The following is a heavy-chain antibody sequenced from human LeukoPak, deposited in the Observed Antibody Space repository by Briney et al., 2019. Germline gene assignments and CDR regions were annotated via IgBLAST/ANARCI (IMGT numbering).Heavy chain of an antibody. CDR2: IYYSGST. J-gene: IGHJ3*02. D-gene: IGHD3-3*01. Sequence: PSETLSLTCTVSGGSISSSSYYWGWIRQPPGKGLEWIGSIYYSGSTYYNPSLKSRVTISVDTSKNQFSLKLSSVTAADTAVYYCATQSITIFGVVIIPRGAFDIWGQGTMVTVSS. CDR3: ATQSITIFGVVIIPRGAFDI. CDR1: GGSISSSSYY. V-gene: IGHV4-39*01.